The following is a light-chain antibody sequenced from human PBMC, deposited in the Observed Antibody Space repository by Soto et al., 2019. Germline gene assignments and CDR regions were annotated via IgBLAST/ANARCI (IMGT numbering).Light chain of an antibody. J-gene: IGKJ2*01. CDR3: QHRSNWRMYT. V-gene: IGKV3-11*01. CDR2: DSS. CDR1: QSVAGY. Sequence: ELVLTQSPATLSLSPGESSTLSCRASQSVAGYLAWYQQKPGQGPRLLIYDSSTRASGTPARFSGSGSGTVFTLTFGCLEPVDFAIDDCQHRSNWRMYTFGQGTKLEIK.